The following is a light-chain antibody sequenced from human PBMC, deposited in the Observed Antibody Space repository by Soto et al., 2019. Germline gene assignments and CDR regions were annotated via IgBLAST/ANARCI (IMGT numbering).Light chain of an antibody. Sequence: QSALTQPASVSGSPGQSITISCTGTSSDVGSYNLVSWYQQHLGKAPKLMIYEGSKRPSGVSNRFSGSKSGNTASLTISGLQAEDEADYYCCSYAGSSTFLFGGGTQLTVL. CDR2: EGS. CDR3: CSYAGSSTFL. V-gene: IGLV2-23*03. J-gene: IGLJ2*01. CDR1: SSDVGSYNL.